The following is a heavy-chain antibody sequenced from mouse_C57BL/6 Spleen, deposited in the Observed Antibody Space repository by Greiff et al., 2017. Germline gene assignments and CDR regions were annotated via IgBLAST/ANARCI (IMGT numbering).Heavy chain of an antibody. CDR1: GYTFTEYT. D-gene: IGHD1-1*01. J-gene: IGHJ4*01. CDR3: ARHLYYYGSSYEYAMDY. V-gene: IGHV1-62-2*01. Sequence: QVHVKQSGAELVKPGASVKLSCKASGYTFTEYTIHWVKQRSGQGLEWIGWFYPGSGSIKYNEKFKDKATLTADKSSSTVYMELSRLTSEDSAVYFCARHLYYYGSSYEYAMDYWGQGTSVTVSS. CDR2: FYPGSGSI.